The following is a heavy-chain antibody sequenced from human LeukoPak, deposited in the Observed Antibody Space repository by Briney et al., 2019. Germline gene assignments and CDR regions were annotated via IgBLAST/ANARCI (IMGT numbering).Heavy chain of an antibody. J-gene: IGHJ4*02. D-gene: IGHD1-1*01. CDR1: GFTFSSYE. Sequence: GGSLRLSCAAPGFTFSSYEMNWVRQAPGKGLEWVSYISSGSTIYYADSVKGRFTISRDNAKNSLYLQMNSLRAEDTALYYCATRTILDYWGQGTLVTVSS. V-gene: IGHV3-48*03. CDR3: ATRTILDY. CDR2: ISSGSTI.